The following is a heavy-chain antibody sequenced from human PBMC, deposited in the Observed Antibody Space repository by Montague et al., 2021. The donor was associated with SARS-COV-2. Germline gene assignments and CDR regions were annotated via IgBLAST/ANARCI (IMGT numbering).Heavy chain of an antibody. Sequence: SETPSLTCTVSGDSISYFYWSWIRQPAGKGLEWIGRVSASGSTNXNPSLNSRVTMSVDTSKKQFSLRLSPVTAADTAVYYCARDVVAAPGTFDYWGQGTLVTVSS. CDR3: ARDVVAAPGTFDY. D-gene: IGHD6-13*01. CDR2: VSASGST. V-gene: IGHV4-4*07. J-gene: IGHJ4*02. CDR1: GDSISYFY.